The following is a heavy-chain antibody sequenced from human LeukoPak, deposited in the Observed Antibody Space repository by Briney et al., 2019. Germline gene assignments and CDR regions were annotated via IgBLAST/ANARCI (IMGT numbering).Heavy chain of an antibody. CDR1: GGTFSSYT. Sequence: SVKVSCKASGGTFSSYTISWVRQAPGQGLEWMGGIIPIFGTAKYAQKFQGRVTITTDESTSPAYMELSSLRSEDTAVYYCARDGQQTAVAGTNWFDPWGQGTLVTVSS. J-gene: IGHJ5*02. V-gene: IGHV1-69*05. CDR2: IIPIFGTA. CDR3: ARDGQQTAVAGTNWFDP. D-gene: IGHD6-19*01.